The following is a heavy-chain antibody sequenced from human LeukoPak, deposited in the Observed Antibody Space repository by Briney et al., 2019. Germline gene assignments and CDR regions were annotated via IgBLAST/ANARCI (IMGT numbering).Heavy chain of an antibody. D-gene: IGHD3-22*01. CDR3: AGLVVVNNWFDP. V-gene: IGHV3-30-3*01. CDR2: ISYDGGNK. J-gene: IGHJ5*02. CDR1: GFTFSSYA. Sequence: GRSLRLSCAASGFTFSSYAMHWVRQAPGKGLEWVAVISYDGGNKYYADSVKGRFTISRDNSKNTLYLQMNSLRAEDTAVYYCAGLVVVNNWFDPWGQGTLVTVSS.